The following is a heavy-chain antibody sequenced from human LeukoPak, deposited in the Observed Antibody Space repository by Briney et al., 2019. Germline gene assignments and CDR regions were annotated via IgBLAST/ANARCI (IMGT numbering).Heavy chain of an antibody. D-gene: IGHD3-3*01. J-gene: IGHJ6*03. V-gene: IGHV1-8*01. CDR2: MNPNSGNT. CDR1: GYTFTSYD. Sequence: ASVKVSCKASGYTFTSYDINWVRQATGQGLEWMGWMNPNSGNTGYAQKFQGRVTMTRNTSISTAYMEPSSLRSEDTAVYYCARGDWEVIITQYYMDVWGKGTTVTVSS. CDR3: ARGDWEVIITQYYMDV.